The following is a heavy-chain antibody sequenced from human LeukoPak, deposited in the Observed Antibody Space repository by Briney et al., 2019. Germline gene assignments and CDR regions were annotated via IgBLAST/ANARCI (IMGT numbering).Heavy chain of an antibody. CDR2: IWYDGSNK. D-gene: IGHD3-3*01. CDR3: ASGDFWSGPDAFDI. Sequence: GGSLRLSCAASGFTFSSYVMHWVRQAPGKGLEWVAVIWYDGSNKYYADSVKGRFTISRDNSKNTLYLQMNSLRAEDTAVYYCASGDFWSGPDAFDIWGQGTMVTVSS. V-gene: IGHV3-33*01. CDR1: GFTFSSYV. J-gene: IGHJ3*02.